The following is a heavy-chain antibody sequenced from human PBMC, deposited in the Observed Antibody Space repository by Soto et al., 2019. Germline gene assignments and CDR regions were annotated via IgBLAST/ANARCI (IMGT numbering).Heavy chain of an antibody. J-gene: IGHJ4*02. Sequence: GGSLRLSCAASGFTFSSYAMSWVRQAPGKGLEWVSAISGSGGSTYYADSVKGRFTISRDNSKNPLYLQMNSLRAEDTAVYYCAKDRNRDYYYDSSGYSDWGQGTLVTVSS. CDR3: AKDRNRDYYYDSSGYSD. D-gene: IGHD3-22*01. CDR1: GFTFSSYA. V-gene: IGHV3-23*01. CDR2: ISGSGGST.